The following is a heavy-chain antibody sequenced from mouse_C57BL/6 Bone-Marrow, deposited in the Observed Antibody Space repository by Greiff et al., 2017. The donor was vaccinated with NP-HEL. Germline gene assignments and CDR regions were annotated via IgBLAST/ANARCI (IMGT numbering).Heavy chain of an antibody. V-gene: IGHV5-12*01. D-gene: IGHD2-4*01. Sequence: EVQLMESGGGLVQPGGSLKLSCAASGFTFSDYYMYWVRQTPEKRLEWVAYISNGGGSTYYPDTVKGRFTISRDNAKNTLYLQMSRLKSEDTAMYYCARRNYDYGFAYWGQGTLVTVSA. CDR3: ARRNYDYGFAY. CDR2: ISNGGGST. CDR1: GFTFSDYY. J-gene: IGHJ3*01.